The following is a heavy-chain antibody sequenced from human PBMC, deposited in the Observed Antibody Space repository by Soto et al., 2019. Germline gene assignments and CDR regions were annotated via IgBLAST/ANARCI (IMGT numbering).Heavy chain of an antibody. CDR2: INWNSGSI. Sequence: EVQLVESGGGLVQPGRSLRLSCAASGFTFDDYAMHWVRQVPGKGLEWVSGINWNSGSIGYADSVKGRFAISIDNAKNSLHLQMNSLRAEDTAFYYCVKDESINWYSGHFRHWGQGTLVTVSS. D-gene: IGHD6-13*01. CDR1: GFTFDDYA. V-gene: IGHV3-9*01. CDR3: VKDESINWYSGHFRH. J-gene: IGHJ1*01.